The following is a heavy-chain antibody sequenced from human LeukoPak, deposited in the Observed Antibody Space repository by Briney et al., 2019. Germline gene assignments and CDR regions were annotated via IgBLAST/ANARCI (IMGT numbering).Heavy chain of an antibody. Sequence: LSLTCTVSGYSISSGYYWGWVRQPPGKGLEWVSYISSSGSTIYYADSVKGRFTISRDNAKNSLDLQMNSLRAEDTAVYYCARDTLGEGEDANYAVYYFDYWGQGTPVTVSS. D-gene: IGHD4/OR15-4a*01. CDR1: GYSISSGYY. CDR2: ISSSGSTI. CDR3: ARDTLGEGEDANYAVYYFDY. J-gene: IGHJ4*02. V-gene: IGHV3-11*04.